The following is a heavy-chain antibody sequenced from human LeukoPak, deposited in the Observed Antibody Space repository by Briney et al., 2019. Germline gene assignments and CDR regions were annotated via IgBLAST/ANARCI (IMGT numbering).Heavy chain of an antibody. V-gene: IGHV3-43*02. CDR1: GFTFDDYA. D-gene: IGHD6-13*01. J-gene: IGHJ4*02. CDR3: AKGIAAAGYFDY. CDR2: ISGDGGST. Sequence: GGSLRLSCAASGFTFDDYAMHWVRQAPGKGLEWVSLISGDGGSTYYADSVKGRFTISRDNSKNSLYLQMDSLRTEDTALYYCAKGIAAAGYFDYWGQGTLVTVSS.